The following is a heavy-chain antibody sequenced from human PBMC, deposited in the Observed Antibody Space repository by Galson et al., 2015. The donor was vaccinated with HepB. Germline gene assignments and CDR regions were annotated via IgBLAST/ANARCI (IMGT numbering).Heavy chain of an antibody. CDR3: ARTSAAGTGYYYYGMDV. J-gene: IGHJ6*02. D-gene: IGHD6-13*01. CDR1: GGSISSYY. CDR2: IYTSGST. V-gene: IGHV4-4*07. Sequence: SETLSLTCTVSGGSISSYYWSWIRQPAGKGLEWIGRIYTSGSTNYNPSLKSRVTMSVDTSKNQFSLKLSSVTAADTAVYYCARTSAAGTGYYYYGMDVWGQGTTVTVSS.